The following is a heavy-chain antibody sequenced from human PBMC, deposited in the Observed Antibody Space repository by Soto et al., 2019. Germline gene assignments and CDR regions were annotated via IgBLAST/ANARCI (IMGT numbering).Heavy chain of an antibody. J-gene: IGHJ4*01. D-gene: IGHD1-1*01. CDR3: ARGRYGDY. Sequence: VHLVQSGAEVKKHGASVKVSCKGSGYAFTTYGITWVRQAPGQGLEWMGWISAQNGNTNYAQKLQGRVTVTRDTSTSTAYMELRSLRSEDTAVYYCARGRYGDYWGHGALVNVSS. CDR1: GYAFTTYG. CDR2: ISAQNGNT. V-gene: IGHV1-18*01.